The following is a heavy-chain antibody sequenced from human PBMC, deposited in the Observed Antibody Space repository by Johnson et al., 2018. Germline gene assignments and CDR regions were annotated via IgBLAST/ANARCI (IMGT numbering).Heavy chain of an antibody. CDR1: GFTFIGFP. CDR2: IGDPDIPP. CDR3: TVLSSVHS. Sequence: VQLVQSGGGLVQPGGSLRLSCVASGFTFIGFPMSWVRQAPGKGLEWVSVIGDPDIPPYYADSVKGRFTLSRDNPKNTLYLQINSLKTEDTAVYYCTVLSSVHSWGQGTLVTVSS. V-gene: IGHV3-23*04. D-gene: IGHD3-16*01. J-gene: IGHJ4*02.